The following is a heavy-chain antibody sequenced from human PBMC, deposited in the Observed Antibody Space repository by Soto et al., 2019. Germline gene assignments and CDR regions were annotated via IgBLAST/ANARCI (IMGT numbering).Heavy chain of an antibody. V-gene: IGHV6-1*01. D-gene: IGHD6-6*01. Sequence: SQTLSLTCAISVDSVSSTRAAWNWIRQSPSRGLEWLGRTYYRSKWYYGYAVSVKSRITINPDTSKNQFSLQLNSVTPEDTAVYYCTRIHSRSSSDMDVWGKATTLTVSS. CDR1: VDSVSSTRAA. J-gene: IGHJ6*04. CDR2: TYYRSKWYY. CDR3: TRIHSRSSSDMDV.